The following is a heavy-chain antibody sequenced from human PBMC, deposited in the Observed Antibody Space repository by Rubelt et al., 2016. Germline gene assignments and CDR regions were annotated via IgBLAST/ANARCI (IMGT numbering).Heavy chain of an antibody. V-gene: IGHV4-59*01. Sequence: QVRLQESGPRLVKPSETLSLSCFVSGVSINSYYWNWIRQSPGKGLEWIGSIYNSGTTKYNPSLGSRVTMSLDWSKNEVLLKLTSVTAADTAVYYCARGSSPTYTSDWGCIDPWGQGTLVTVSS. CDR3: ARGSSPTYTSDWGCIDP. CDR1: GVSINSYY. D-gene: IGHD6-19*01. J-gene: IGHJ5*02. CDR2: IYNSGTT.